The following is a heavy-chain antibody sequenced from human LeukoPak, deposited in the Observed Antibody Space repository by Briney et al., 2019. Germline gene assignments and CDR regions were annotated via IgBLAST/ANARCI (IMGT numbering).Heavy chain of an antibody. Sequence: PSETLSLTCAVSGGSLISGGYSWSWLRQPPGTGLESLGYIYHSGSTYYNPSLKSRVTISVDRSKNQSSLKLSSVTAADTAVYYCATMVAATGDAFDIWGQGTMVTVSS. CDR2: IYHSGST. D-gene: IGHD2-15*01. CDR3: ATMVAATGDAFDI. J-gene: IGHJ3*02. CDR1: GGSLISGGYS. V-gene: IGHV4-30-2*01.